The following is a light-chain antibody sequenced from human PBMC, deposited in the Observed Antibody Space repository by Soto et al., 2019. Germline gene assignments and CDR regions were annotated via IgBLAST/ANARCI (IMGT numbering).Light chain of an antibody. CDR1: QSVRSNY. J-gene: IGKJ4*01. CDR2: DAS. V-gene: IGKV3-20*01. Sequence: ELVLKQSPETLPLSPGERATLSCRASQSVRSNYLPWYQQKPCQAPRFLIYDASSMATGIPDRFSGSWSWTDYTLTISSLEPEGFAVYYCQQYGSTPLAFGGGTKVDIK. CDR3: QQYGSTPLA.